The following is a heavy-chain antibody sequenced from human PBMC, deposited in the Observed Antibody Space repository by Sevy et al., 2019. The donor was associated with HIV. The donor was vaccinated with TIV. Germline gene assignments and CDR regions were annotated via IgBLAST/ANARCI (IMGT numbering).Heavy chain of an antibody. CDR2: IYPGDSDV. CDR3: ARGVLASYFDY. V-gene: IGHV5-51*01. Sequence: GESLKISCKGSGYNFPNYGIAWVRQMPGKDLEWMGIIYPGDSDVRYSPSFQGQVTFSADKSISTAYLQWSSLKASDSGIYYCARGVLASYFDYWGQGTLVTVSS. CDR1: GYNFPNYG. J-gene: IGHJ4*02. D-gene: IGHD2-8*01.